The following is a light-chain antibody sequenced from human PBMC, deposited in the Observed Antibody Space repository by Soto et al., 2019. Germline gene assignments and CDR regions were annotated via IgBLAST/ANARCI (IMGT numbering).Light chain of an antibody. CDR1: SSNIGSNT. Sequence: QSVLTQPPSASGTPGQKVTISCSGSSSNIGSNTVNWYQQLPGTAPKLLIYNNHQRPSGVPDRFSASKSGTSASLAISGLQSEDEADYYCASWDDNLKGSVEFGGGTKVTVL. CDR2: NNH. J-gene: IGLJ2*01. CDR3: ASWDDNLKGSVE. V-gene: IGLV1-44*01.